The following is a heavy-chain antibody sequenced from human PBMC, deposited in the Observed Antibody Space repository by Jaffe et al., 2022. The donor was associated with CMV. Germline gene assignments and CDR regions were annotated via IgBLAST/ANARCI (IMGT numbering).Heavy chain of an antibody. Sequence: EVQLVQSGAEVKKPGESLKISCKGSGYSFTSYWIGWVRQMPGKGLEWMGIIYPGDSDTRYSPSFQGQVTISADKSISTAYLQWSSLKASDTAMYYCASGLGYCSSTSCYSYYYGMDVWGQGTTVTVSS. D-gene: IGHD2-2*02. J-gene: IGHJ6*02. CDR3: ASGLGYCSSTSCYSYYYGMDV. CDR1: GYSFTSYW. V-gene: IGHV5-51*01. CDR2: IYPGDSDT.